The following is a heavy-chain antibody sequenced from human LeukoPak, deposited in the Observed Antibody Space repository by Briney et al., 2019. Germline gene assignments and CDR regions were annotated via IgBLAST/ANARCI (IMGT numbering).Heavy chain of an antibody. J-gene: IGHJ4*02. V-gene: IGHV3-9*01. CDR2: ISWNSGSI. CDR1: GFTFDDYA. Sequence: SGGSLRLSCAASGFTFDDYAMPWVRQAPGKGLEWVSGISWNSGSIGYADSVKGRFTISRDNAKNSLYLQMNSLRAEDTALYYCAKDFYSSSLGFDYWGQGTLVTVSS. CDR3: AKDFYSSSLGFDY. D-gene: IGHD6-6*01.